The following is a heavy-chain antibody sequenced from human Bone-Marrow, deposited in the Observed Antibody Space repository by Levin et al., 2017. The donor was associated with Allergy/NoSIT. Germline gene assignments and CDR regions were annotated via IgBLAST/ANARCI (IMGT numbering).Heavy chain of an antibody. CDR3: ARDRGDFPRYFDY. CDR1: GFTFNNYN. D-gene: IGHD2-21*02. Sequence: GGSLRLSCAASGFTFNNYNMVWVRQAPGKGLEWVSYISKSSDTIYYADSVKGRFTISRDNAKNSLSLQMNSLRDEDSAVYHCARDRGDFPRYFDYWGQGTLVTVSS. V-gene: IGHV3-48*02. CDR2: ISKSSDTI. J-gene: IGHJ4*02.